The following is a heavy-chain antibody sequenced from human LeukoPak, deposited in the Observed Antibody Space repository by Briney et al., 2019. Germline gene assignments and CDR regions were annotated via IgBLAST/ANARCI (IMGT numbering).Heavy chain of an antibody. CDR3: ARARTITGYFDY. D-gene: IGHD3-3*01. CDR2: IYHSGST. V-gene: IGHV4-38-2*01. CDR1: GYSISSGYY. Sequence: SETLSLTCAVSGYSISSGYYWGWIRQPPGKGLEWIGSIYHSGSTYYNPSLKSRVTISVDTSKNQFSLKLSSVTAADTAVYYCARARTITGYFDYWGQGTLVTVSS. J-gene: IGHJ4*02.